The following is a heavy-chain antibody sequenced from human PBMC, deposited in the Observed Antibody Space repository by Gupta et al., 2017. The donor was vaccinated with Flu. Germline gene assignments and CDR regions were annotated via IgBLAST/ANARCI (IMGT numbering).Heavy chain of an antibody. V-gene: IGHV3-30*03. CDR2: VSNDGSRN. D-gene: IGHD3-3*01. Sequence: MHWVRQAPGKGLEWVSVVSNDGSRNYYGDSVKGRFTISRDNSKNMVFLEMNSLRVEDTAMYYCARERYGYYRTGWFDPGGQGTLVTVSS. J-gene: IGHJ5*02. CDR3: ARERYGYYRTGWFDP.